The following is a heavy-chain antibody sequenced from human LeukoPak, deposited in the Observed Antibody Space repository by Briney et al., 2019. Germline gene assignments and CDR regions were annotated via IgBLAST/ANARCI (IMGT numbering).Heavy chain of an antibody. J-gene: IGHJ3*02. Sequence: PGGSLRLSCAASGFTFSSYAVSWVRQAPGKGLEYVSAISSNGGSTYYANSVKGRFTISRDNSKNTLYLQMGSLRAEDMAVYYCAREPTREDIVVVPAAPPSGAFDIWGQGTMVTVSS. V-gene: IGHV3-64*01. CDR3: AREPTREDIVVVPAAPPSGAFDI. CDR1: GFTFSSYA. CDR2: ISSNGGST. D-gene: IGHD2-2*01.